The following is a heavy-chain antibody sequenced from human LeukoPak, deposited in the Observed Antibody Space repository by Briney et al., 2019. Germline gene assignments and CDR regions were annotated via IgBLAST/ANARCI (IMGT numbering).Heavy chain of an antibody. Sequence: PSETLSLTCTVSGGSISNYYWSWIRQPPGKGLEWIGYIYYSGSTNYNPSLKSRVTISVDTSKNQFSLKLSSVTAADTAVYYCAREAYCGGDCYSGFDYWGQGTLATVSS. V-gene: IGHV4-59*01. D-gene: IGHD2-21*02. CDR3: AREAYCGGDCYSGFDY. CDR2: IYYSGST. CDR1: GGSISNYY. J-gene: IGHJ4*02.